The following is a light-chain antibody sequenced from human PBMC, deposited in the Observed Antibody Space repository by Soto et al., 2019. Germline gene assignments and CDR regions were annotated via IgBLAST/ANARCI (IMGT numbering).Light chain of an antibody. Sequence: NVLTQSPGTLSLSPGERATLSCRASQSVRSYLAWYQKKPGQPPRLLIYGAYNRPTGIPDRCTGSGSGTDFTRTISGLQPEDFAVYYCQQYGTSPRTFGQGTKVESK. V-gene: IGKV3-20*01. J-gene: IGKJ2*01. CDR1: QSVRSY. CDR2: GAY. CDR3: QQYGTSPRT.